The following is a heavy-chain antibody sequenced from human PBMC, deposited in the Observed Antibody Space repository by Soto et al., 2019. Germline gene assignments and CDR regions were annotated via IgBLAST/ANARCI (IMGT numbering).Heavy chain of an antibody. CDR2: INHSGST. V-gene: IGHV4-34*01. Sequence: PSETLSLTCAVYGGSFSGYYWSWIRQPPGKGLEWIGEINHSGSTNYNPSLKSRVTISVDTSKNQFFLKLSSVTAADTAVYYCARVVSSYGFYRSPAFDIWGQGTMLTVSS. J-gene: IGHJ3*02. CDR3: ARVVSSYGFYRSPAFDI. CDR1: GGSFSGYY. D-gene: IGHD5-18*01.